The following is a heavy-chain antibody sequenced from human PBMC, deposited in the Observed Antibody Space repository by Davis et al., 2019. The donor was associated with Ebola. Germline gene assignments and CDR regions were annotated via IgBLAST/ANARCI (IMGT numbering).Heavy chain of an antibody. CDR1: GGSISSGDYY. D-gene: IGHD3-3*01. Sequence: MPSETLSLTCTVSGGSISSGDYYWSWIRQPPGKGLEWIGYIYYSGSTYYNPSLKSRVTISVDTSKNQFSLKLSSVTAADTAVYYCARSAYYDFVQYYYGMDVWGKGTTVTVSS. CDR3: ARSAYYDFVQYYYGMDV. V-gene: IGHV4-30-4*01. J-gene: IGHJ6*04. CDR2: IYYSGST.